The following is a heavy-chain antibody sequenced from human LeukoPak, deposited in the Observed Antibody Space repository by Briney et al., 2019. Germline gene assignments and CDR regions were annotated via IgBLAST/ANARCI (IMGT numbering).Heavy chain of an antibody. V-gene: IGHV3-21*01. J-gene: IGHJ3*02. CDR1: GFTFSNSD. D-gene: IGHD3-22*01. CDR2: ISSSSSYI. CDR3: ARKAEITMIVVATGDAFDI. Sequence: GGSLRLSCAASGFTFSNSDMNWVRQAPGKGLEWVSSISSSSSYIYYADSVKGRFTISRDNAKNSLYLQMNSLRAEDTAVYYCARKAEITMIVVATGDAFDIWGQGTMVTVSS.